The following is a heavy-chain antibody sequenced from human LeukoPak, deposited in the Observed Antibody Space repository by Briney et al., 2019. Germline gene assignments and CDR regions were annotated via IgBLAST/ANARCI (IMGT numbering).Heavy chain of an antibody. D-gene: IGHD3-22*01. CDR1: GDSISTSSYY. Sequence: PSETLSLTCTVSGDSISTSSYYWGWIRQPPGKGLEWLGSIYYSGSTYYNPSLKSRVTISVDTSKNQFSLNLYSVTAADTAVFYCARSYYYDYSQIDYWGQGTLVTVSS. V-gene: IGHV4-39*01. CDR3: ARSYYYDYSQIDY. CDR2: IYYSGST. J-gene: IGHJ4*02.